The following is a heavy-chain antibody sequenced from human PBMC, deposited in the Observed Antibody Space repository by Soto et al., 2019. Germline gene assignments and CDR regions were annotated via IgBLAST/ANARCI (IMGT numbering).Heavy chain of an antibody. CDR2: IYRSGHK. V-gene: IGHV3-53*01. Sequence: GGSLSLSCAASGFTDSANYLNWVRQAPGKGLEWVSVIYRSGHKLYGDAGKGRVTISRDNTKNTVLLQMNSRKAEDTAAYYCAKSRRDRDYHYYFGLDVWEQVTTCTVAS. CDR3: AKSRRDRDYHYYFGLDV. CDR1: GFTDSANY. J-gene: IGHJ6*01.